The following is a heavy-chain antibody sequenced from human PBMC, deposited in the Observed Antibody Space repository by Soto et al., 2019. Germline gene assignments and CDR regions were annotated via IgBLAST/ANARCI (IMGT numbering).Heavy chain of an antibody. J-gene: IGHJ6*02. D-gene: IGHD2-2*01. V-gene: IGHV3-73*01. CDR1: GFTFSDSP. CDR2: IRIKANNYAT. Sequence: GSLRLSCAAFGFTFSDSPMHWVRQASGKGLEWVGRIRIKANNYATAYAASVKGRFTISRDDSKNMAYLQMDGLKTEDTAVYYCTRLPQLPVGDFYYYAMDVWGQGTTVTVSS. CDR3: TRLPQLPVGDFYYYAMDV.